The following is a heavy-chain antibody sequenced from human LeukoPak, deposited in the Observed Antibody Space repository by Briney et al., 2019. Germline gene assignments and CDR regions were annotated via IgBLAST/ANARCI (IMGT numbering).Heavy chain of an antibody. J-gene: IGHJ6*03. CDR1: GFTFSDYY. CDR3: ARVPNTNYYYYYMDV. CDR2: ISSSGSTI. Sequence: GGSLRLSCAASGFTFSDYYMSWIRQAPGKGLEWVSYISSSGSTIYYADSVKGRFTISRDNAKNSLYLQMNSLRAEDTAVYYCARVPNTNYYYYYMDVWGKGTTVTISS. D-gene: IGHD1-26*01. V-gene: IGHV3-11*01.